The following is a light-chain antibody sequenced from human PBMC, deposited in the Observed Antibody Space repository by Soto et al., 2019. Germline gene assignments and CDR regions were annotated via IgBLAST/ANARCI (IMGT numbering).Light chain of an antibody. CDR2: LNSDGNH. V-gene: IGLV4-69*01. Sequence: QSVLTQSPSASASLGASVKLTCTLSSGHSSYAIAWHQQQPEKGPRYLMKLNSDGNHSKGDGIPDRFSGSSSGAERYLTISSLQSEDEADYYCQTWGTGTHVVFGGGTKVTVL. J-gene: IGLJ2*01. CDR3: QTWGTGTHVV. CDR1: SGHSSYA.